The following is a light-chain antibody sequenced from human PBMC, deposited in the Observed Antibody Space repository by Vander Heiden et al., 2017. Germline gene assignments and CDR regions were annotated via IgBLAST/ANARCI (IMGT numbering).Light chain of an antibody. V-gene: IGLV6-57*01. Sequence: NFMLTQPHSVSESPGKTVTIPCTRRSGSIASNDVQWYQQRPGSSPTIVIYEDNQRPSGVPDRFSGSIDSSSNSASLTISGLKTEDEADYYCQSYDSSNVVFGGGTKLTVL. CDR3: QSYDSSNVV. CDR2: EDN. CDR1: SGSIASND. J-gene: IGLJ2*01.